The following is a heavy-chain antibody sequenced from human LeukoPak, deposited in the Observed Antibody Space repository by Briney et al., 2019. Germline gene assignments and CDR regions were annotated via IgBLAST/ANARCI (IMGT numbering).Heavy chain of an antibody. V-gene: IGHV1-46*01. J-gene: IGHJ4*02. CDR1: GYTFTSYY. CDR2: INPSIGGT. Sequence: ASVKVSCKASGYTFTSYYMHWVRQAPGQGLEWMGIINPSIGGTSYAQKFQGRVTMTRDTSTSTVYMELSSLRSEDTAVYYCAGDPRGRDYFDYWGQGTLVTVPS. CDR3: AGDPRGRDYFDY.